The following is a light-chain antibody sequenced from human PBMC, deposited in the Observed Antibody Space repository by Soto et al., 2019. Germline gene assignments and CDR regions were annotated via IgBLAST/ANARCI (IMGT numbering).Light chain of an antibody. CDR1: QSVGSSF. CDR2: GAS. V-gene: IGKV3-20*01. Sequence: EIVLTQSPGTLSLSPGERATLSCRAIQSVGSSFLAWYQQRPGQAPRLLIYGASSRATGIPDRFSGSGSGTDFTLTISRLEPEDFAVYYCQQYGSAPMYTFGQGTKLEIK. J-gene: IGKJ2*01. CDR3: QQYGSAPMYT.